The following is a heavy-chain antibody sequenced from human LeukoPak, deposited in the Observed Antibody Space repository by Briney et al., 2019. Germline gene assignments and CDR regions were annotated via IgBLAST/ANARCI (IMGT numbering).Heavy chain of an antibody. Sequence: PSQTLSLTCTVSGGSISSASYYWSWIRQPAGKGLEWIGRIYTSGSTNYSPSLRSRVTILVDTSKNEFSLKLSSVTAADTAVYYCARVPYYYDSSGSIYYFDYWGQGTLVTVSS. CDR2: IYTSGST. V-gene: IGHV4-61*02. CDR3: ARVPYYYDSSGSIYYFDY. D-gene: IGHD3-22*01. J-gene: IGHJ4*02. CDR1: GGSISSASYY.